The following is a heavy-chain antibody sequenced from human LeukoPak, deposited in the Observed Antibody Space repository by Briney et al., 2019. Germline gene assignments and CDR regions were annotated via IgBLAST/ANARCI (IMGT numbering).Heavy chain of an antibody. CDR2: INHSGST. CDR3: ARGSWGNFDY. CDR1: GGSFSGYY. D-gene: IGHD6-13*01. Sequence: PSETLSLTCAVYGGSFSGYYWSWIRQPPGKGLEWIGEINHSGSTSYNPSLKSRVTISVDTSKNQFSLKLSSVTAADTAVYYCARGSWGNFDYWGQGTLVTVSS. J-gene: IGHJ4*02. V-gene: IGHV4-34*01.